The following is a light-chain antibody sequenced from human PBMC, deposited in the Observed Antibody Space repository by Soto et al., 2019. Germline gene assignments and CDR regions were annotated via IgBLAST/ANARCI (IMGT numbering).Light chain of an antibody. J-gene: IGKJ4*01. V-gene: IGKV3-15*01. CDR3: QRYNNWPLT. CDR1: QGIGST. CDR2: GAF. Sequence: EIVMTQSPATLSVSPGERATLSCRASQGIGSTLAWYQQKPGQTPRLLIYGAFTRATGVPARFSGSGSGTEFTLTINSLQSEDFVVYYCQRYNNWPLTFGGGTKVDIK.